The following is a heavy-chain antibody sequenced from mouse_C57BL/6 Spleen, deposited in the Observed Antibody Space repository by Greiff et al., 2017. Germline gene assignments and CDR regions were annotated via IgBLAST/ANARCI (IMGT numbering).Heavy chain of an antibody. Sequence: EVQLVESGGDLVKPGGSLKLSCAASGFTFSSYGMSWVRQTPDKRLEWVATISSGGSYTYYPDSVKGRFTISRDNAKNTLYLQMSSLKSEDTAMYYCAGLGNYFDYWGQGTTLTVSS. J-gene: IGHJ2*01. V-gene: IGHV5-6*01. CDR3: AGLGNYFDY. D-gene: IGHD3-1*01. CDR1: GFTFSSYG. CDR2: ISSGGSYT.